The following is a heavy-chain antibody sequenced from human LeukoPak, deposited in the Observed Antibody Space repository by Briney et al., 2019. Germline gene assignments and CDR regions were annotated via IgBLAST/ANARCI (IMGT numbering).Heavy chain of an antibody. J-gene: IGHJ4*02. V-gene: IGHV3-43D*03. D-gene: IGHD3-22*01. CDR2: ISWDGGST. CDR3: AKAPYYYDSSGYFEY. Sequence: GGSLRLSCSTSGFTFDDYAMHWVRQAPGKGLEWVSLISWDGGSTYYADSVKGRFTISRDNSKNSLYLQMNSLRAEDTALYYCAKAPYYYDSSGYFEYWGQGTLVTVSS. CDR1: GFTFDDYA.